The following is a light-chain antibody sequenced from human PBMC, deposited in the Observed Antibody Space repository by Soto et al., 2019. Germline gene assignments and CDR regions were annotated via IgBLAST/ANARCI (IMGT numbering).Light chain of an antibody. CDR2: DAS. CDR3: QQYNTYPKT. J-gene: IGKJ1*01. CDR1: QSISSR. V-gene: IGKV1-5*01. Sequence: DIQMTQSPSTLSAFLGDRVTITCRASQSISSRLAWYQQKPGKAPKFLIYDASSWASGVPSRFSGSGSGTDLTLTISSLQPDDFATYYCQQYNTYPKTFGQGTKVDIK.